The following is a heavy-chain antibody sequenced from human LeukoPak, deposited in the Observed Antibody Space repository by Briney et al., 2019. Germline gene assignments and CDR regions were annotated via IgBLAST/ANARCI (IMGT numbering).Heavy chain of an antibody. J-gene: IGHJ4*02. D-gene: IGHD5-18*01. CDR3: ARGGVQQWLQDY. V-gene: IGHV3-21*01. CDR2: ISSGSIYT. Sequence: PGGSLRLSCAASGFTFSSYSMNWVRQAPGKGLEWVSSISSGSIYTYYADSVKGRFTISRDNAKNSLFLQMNSLRAEDSAVYFCARGGVQQWLQDYWGQGTLVTVSS. CDR1: GFTFSSYS.